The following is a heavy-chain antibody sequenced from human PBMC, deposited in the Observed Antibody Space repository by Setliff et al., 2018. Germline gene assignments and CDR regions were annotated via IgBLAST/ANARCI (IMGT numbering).Heavy chain of an antibody. J-gene: IGHJ3*01. V-gene: IGHV4-39*07. CDR1: GGSFTNTNNY. Sequence: KTSETLSLTCSVSGGSFTNTNNYWGWIRQPPGKGLEWIGEINHSGSTNYNPSLKSRVTISVDTSKNQFSLKLRSVTAADTAVYYCASPRLSYYDNGAFPSDAFDLWGQGTMVTVSS. D-gene: IGHD3-22*01. CDR2: INHSGST. CDR3: ASPRLSYYDNGAFPSDAFDL.